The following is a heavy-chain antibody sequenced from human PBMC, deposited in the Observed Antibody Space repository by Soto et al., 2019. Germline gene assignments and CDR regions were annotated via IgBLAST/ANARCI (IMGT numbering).Heavy chain of an antibody. V-gene: IGHV4-59*01. J-gene: IGHJ4*02. Sequence: PSETLSLTCTVSGGSISSYYWSWIRQPPGKGLEWIGYIYYSGSTNYNPSIKSRVTISVDTSKNQFSLKLSSVTDADTAFYYCARYRPYYYDSSGYYFDYWGQGTLVTVSS. D-gene: IGHD3-22*01. CDR3: ARYRPYYYDSSGYYFDY. CDR2: IYYSGST. CDR1: GGSISSYY.